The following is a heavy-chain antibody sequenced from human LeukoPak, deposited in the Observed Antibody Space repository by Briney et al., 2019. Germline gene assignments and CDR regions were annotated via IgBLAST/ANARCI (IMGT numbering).Heavy chain of an antibody. Sequence: GASVKVSCKASGYTFTGYYIHWLQQAPGQGLEWMGWISPNNGGTKYGQKFQGRVTMTRDTSIVTAYMELSSLRSDDTAVYYCARVFTYGSPMDYWGQGTVVTVSS. CDR2: ISPNNGGT. J-gene: IGHJ4*02. CDR3: ARVFTYGSPMDY. CDR1: GYTFTGYY. V-gene: IGHV1-2*02. D-gene: IGHD3-10*01.